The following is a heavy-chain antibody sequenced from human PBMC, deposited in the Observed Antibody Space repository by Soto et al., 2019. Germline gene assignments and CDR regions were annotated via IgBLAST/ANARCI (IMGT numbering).Heavy chain of an antibody. D-gene: IGHD3-10*01. CDR3: ARRGGHPKDAFCI. CDR1: GYTFTSYA. V-gene: IGHV1-3*01. J-gene: IGHJ3*02. CDR2: INAGNGNT. Sequence: QVPLVQSGAEVKKPGASVKVSCKASGYTFTSYAMHWVRQAPGQRLEWMGWINAGNGNTKYSQKFQGSVTITRDTAASTAYVELGSMRSDDTAMYCCARRGGHPKDAFCIWGQGTIVTFSS.